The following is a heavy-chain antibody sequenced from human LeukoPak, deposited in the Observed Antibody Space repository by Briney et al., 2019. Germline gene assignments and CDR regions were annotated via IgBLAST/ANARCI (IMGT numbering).Heavy chain of an antibody. J-gene: IGHJ5*02. CDR1: GYTLTELS. V-gene: IGHV1-24*01. D-gene: IGHD2-21*02. CDR3: ARDGEVVVVTEEYNWFDP. Sequence: GASVKVSCKVSGYTLTELSMHWVRQAPGKGLEWMGGFDPEDGETIYAQKFQGRVTMTEDTSTDTAYMELSSLRSEDTAVYYCARDGEVVVVTEEYNWFDPWGQGTLVTVSS. CDR2: FDPEDGET.